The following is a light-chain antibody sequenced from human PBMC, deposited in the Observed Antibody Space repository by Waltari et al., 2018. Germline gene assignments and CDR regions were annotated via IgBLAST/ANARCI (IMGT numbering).Light chain of an antibody. CDR2: GAS. CDR1: QTITGSW. Sequence: EIALTQSPGTLSLSPGERATLSCRASQTITGSWLTWYQRKPGKAPMLLVYGASIRDTGIPVRFSGSESWTDFTLTISRLEPEDFAVYYCQQYDGSSVTFGGGTKVEVK. CDR3: QQYDGSSVT. J-gene: IGKJ4*01. V-gene: IGKV3-20*01.